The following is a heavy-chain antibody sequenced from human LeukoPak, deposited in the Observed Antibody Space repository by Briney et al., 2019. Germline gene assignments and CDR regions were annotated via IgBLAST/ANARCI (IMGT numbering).Heavy chain of an antibody. Sequence: GGSLRLSCAASGFTFSSYSMNWVRQAPGKGLEWVSYISSSSSTIYYADSVKGRFTISRDNAKNSLYLQMNSLRAEDTAVYYCARDFVPRSLRLDAFDIWGQGTMVTVSS. CDR3: ARDFVPRSLRLDAFDI. V-gene: IGHV3-48*04. J-gene: IGHJ3*02. CDR1: GFTFSSYS. D-gene: IGHD3-16*01. CDR2: ISSSSSTI.